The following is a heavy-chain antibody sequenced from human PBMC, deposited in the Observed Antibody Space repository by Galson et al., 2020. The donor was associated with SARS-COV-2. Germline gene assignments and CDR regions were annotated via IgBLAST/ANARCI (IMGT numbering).Heavy chain of an antibody. V-gene: IGHV3-9*01. CDR2: ISWNSGSI. J-gene: IGHJ5*02. Sequence: GGSLRLSCAASGFTFDDYAMHWVRQAPGKGLEWVSGISWNSGSIGYADSVKGRFTISRDNAKNSLYLQMNSLRAEDTALYYCAKGGGYSYGWYWFDPWGQGTLVTVSS. CDR1: GFTFDDYA. CDR3: AKGGGYSYGWYWFDP. D-gene: IGHD5-18*01.